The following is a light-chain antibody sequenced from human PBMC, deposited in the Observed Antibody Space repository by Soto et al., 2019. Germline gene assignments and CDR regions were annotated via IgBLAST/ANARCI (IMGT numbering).Light chain of an antibody. J-gene: IGKJ1*01. CDR2: GAS. CDR1: QSVRGNY. Sequence: EIVMTQSPATLFVSPGERATLSCRASQSVRGNYLAWYQQKPGQAPRLLIYGASSRATGIPDRFSGSGSGTDFTLTISRLEPEDFAVYYCQQYGSSPWTFGQGTKVDNK. CDR3: QQYGSSPWT. V-gene: IGKV3-20*01.